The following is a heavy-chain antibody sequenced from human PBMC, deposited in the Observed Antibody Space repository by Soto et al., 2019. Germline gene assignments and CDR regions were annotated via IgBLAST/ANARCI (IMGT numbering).Heavy chain of an antibody. Sequence: PGGSLRLSCAASGFTFSSYAMHWVRQAPGKGLEWVAVISYDGSNKYYADSVKGRFTISRDNSKNTLYLQMNSLRAEDTALYYCAKDMGSATISSYFDYWGQGTLVTVSS. CDR3: AKDMGSATISSYFDY. CDR1: GFTFSSYA. V-gene: IGHV3-30-3*01. J-gene: IGHJ4*02. D-gene: IGHD5-12*01. CDR2: ISYDGSNK.